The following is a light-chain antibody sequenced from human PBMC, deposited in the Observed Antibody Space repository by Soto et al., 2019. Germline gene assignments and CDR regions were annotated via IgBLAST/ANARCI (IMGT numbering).Light chain of an antibody. V-gene: IGLV1-44*01. CDR3: AAWDDSLNGYV. CDR1: SSNIGSNT. Sequence: QSVLTQPPSASGTPGQRVTIYCSGSSSNIGSNTVNWYLQLPGTAPKLLIYSNNQRPSGVPDRLSGSKSGSSASLAISGLQSEDEADYYCAAWDDSLNGYVFGTGTKLTVL. J-gene: IGLJ1*01. CDR2: SNN.